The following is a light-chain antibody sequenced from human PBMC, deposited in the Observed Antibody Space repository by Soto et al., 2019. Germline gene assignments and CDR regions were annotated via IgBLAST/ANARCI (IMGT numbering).Light chain of an antibody. CDR1: SSDVGGYNY. V-gene: IGLV2-14*01. J-gene: IGLJ1*01. Sequence: QSALTQPASVSGSPGQSITISCTGTSSDVGGYNYVSWYQQHPGKAPKVMIYEVSNRPSGVSNRFSGSKSGNTASLTISGLQAEDEADYYCNSYSSTTPLYVFGTGTKVTV. CDR2: EVS. CDR3: NSYSSTTPLYV.